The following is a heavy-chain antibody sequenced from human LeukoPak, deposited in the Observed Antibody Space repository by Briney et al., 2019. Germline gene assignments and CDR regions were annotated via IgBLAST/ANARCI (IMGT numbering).Heavy chain of an antibody. CDR1: GGSISSGDYY. CDR3: ARDPEGSSSSISGWYFDL. Sequence: PSETLSLTCTVSGGSISSGDYYWRWIRQPPGTGLEWIGYIYYSGSTYYNPSLKSRVTISVDTSKNQFSLKLSSVTAADTAVYYCARDPEGSSSSISGWYFDLWGRGTLLTVSS. J-gene: IGHJ2*01. CDR2: IYYSGST. D-gene: IGHD6-6*01. V-gene: IGHV4-30-4*08.